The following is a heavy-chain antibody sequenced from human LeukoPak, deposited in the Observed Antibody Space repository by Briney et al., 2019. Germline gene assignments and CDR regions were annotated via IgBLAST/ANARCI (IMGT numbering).Heavy chain of an antibody. D-gene: IGHD6-19*01. V-gene: IGHV1-2*02. CDR1: GYTFTGYY. Sequence: ASVKVSCKASGYTFTGYYMRWVRQAPGQGLEWMGWINPNSGGTNYAQKFQGRVTMTRDTSISTAYMELSRLRSDDTAVYYCARGYSSGWGSWFDPRGQGTLVTVSS. CDR3: ARGYSSGWGSWFDP. J-gene: IGHJ5*02. CDR2: INPNSGGT.